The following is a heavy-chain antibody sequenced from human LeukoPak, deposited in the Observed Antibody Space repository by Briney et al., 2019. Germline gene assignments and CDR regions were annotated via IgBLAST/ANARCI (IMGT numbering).Heavy chain of an antibody. CDR2: INPNSGGT. Sequence: ASVKVSCKASGYTFTGYYMHWVRQAPGQGLEWMGWINPNSGGTNYAQKFQGRVTMTRDTSITTAYMELSSLRSGDTAVYYCVRIYYGPDYWGQGTLVTVSS. V-gene: IGHV1-2*02. CDR3: VRIYYGPDY. D-gene: IGHD4-17*01. J-gene: IGHJ4*02. CDR1: GYTFTGYY.